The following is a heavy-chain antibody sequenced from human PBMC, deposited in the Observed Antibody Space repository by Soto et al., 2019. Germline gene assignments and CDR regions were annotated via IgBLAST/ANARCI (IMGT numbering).Heavy chain of an antibody. V-gene: IGHV1-69*13. J-gene: IGHJ3*02. Sequence: SVKVSCKASGGTFSSYAISWVRQAPGQGLEWMGGIIPIFGTANYAQKFQGRVTITADESTSTAYMELSSLRSEDTAVYYCARAHATVVTRDAFDIWGQGTMVTVSS. CDR1: GGTFSSYA. CDR2: IIPIFGTA. D-gene: IGHD4-17*01. CDR3: ARAHATVVTRDAFDI.